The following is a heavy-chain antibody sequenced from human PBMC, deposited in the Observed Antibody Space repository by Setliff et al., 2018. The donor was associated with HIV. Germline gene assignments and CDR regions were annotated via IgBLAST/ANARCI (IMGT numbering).Heavy chain of an antibody. CDR3: ASGYGSGSYPGD. J-gene: IGHJ4*02. CDR2: VYYSGTT. D-gene: IGHD3-10*01. V-gene: IGHV4-39*07. CDR1: GGSISSSSYY. Sequence: SETLSLTCTVSGGSISSSSYYWGWIRQPPGKGLEWIGSVYYSGTTYYNPSLESRVTISVDTSKNQFSLKLSSVTAADTAVYYCASGYGSGSYPGDWGQGTLVTV.